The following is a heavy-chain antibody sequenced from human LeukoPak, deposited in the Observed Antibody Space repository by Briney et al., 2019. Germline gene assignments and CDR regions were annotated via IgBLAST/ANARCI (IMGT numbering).Heavy chain of an antibody. Sequence: SETLSLTCAVYGGSFSGYYWSWIRQPPGKGLEWIGEINHSGSTNYNPSLKSRVTISVDTSKNQFSLKLSSVTAADTAVYYCARVWDYDSSGYYYGEDNWFDPWGQGTLVTVSS. D-gene: IGHD3-22*01. CDR3: ARVWDYDSSGYYYGEDNWFDP. J-gene: IGHJ5*02. CDR2: INHSGST. CDR1: GGSFSGYY. V-gene: IGHV4-34*01.